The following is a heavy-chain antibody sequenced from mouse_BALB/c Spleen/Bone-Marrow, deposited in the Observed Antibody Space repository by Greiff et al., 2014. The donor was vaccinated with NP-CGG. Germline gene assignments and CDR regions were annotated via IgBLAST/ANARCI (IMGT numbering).Heavy chain of an antibody. D-gene: IGHD4-1*01. J-gene: IGHJ2*01. CDR1: GFNIKDTY. V-gene: IGHV14-3*02. Sequence: EVQLQQSGAELVKPGASVKLSCTASGFNIKDTYMHWVKQRPEQGLEWIGRIDPASDYTQFDSKFQGKATITADTSSNTAYLQLSSLTADDAAVYYCATLTGTFDYWGQGTTLTVSS. CDR2: IDPASDYT. CDR3: ATLTGTFDY.